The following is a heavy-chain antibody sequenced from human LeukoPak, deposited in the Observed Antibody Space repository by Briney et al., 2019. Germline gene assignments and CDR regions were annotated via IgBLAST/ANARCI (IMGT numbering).Heavy chain of an antibody. CDR3: TTDRGLASRPLFDL. Sequence: GGSLRLSCVASGLSFSDAWMSWVRQVPGKGLERVGHIRSTTDGGTTHYAAPVKGRFTMSRDGSRNTVCLQMNNLKTEDTAVYYCTTDRGLASRPLFDLWGQGTMVTVSS. J-gene: IGHJ4*02. D-gene: IGHD6-6*01. CDR2: IRSTTDGGTT. V-gene: IGHV3-15*01. CDR1: GLSFSDAW.